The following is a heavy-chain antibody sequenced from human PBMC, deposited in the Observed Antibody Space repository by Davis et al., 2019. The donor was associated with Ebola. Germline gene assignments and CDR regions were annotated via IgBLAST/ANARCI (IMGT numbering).Heavy chain of an antibody. CDR2: MNPNSGNT. J-gene: IGHJ2*01. V-gene: IGHV1-8*02. Sequence: ASVKVSCKASGYSFTGYYMHWVRQAPGQGLEWMGWMNPNSGNTGYAQKFQGRVTMTRNTSISTAYMELSSLRSEDTAVYYCARASSSGWYVDFDLWGRGTLVTVSS. D-gene: IGHD6-19*01. CDR1: GYSFTGYY. CDR3: ARASSSGWYVDFDL.